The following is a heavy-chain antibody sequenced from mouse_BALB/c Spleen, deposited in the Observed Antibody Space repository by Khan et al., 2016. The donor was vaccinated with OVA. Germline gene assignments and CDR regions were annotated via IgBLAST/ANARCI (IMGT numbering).Heavy chain of an antibody. V-gene: IGHV13-2*02. D-gene: IGHD1-1*01. Sequence: VQLVETGGGLVRPGNSLKLSCVTSGFTFSYYRMHWLRQFPGKRLEWIAVITVKSDNSGANYAESVKGRFTISKDDSKSSVYLQMNRLREEDTATYYCSRGGYYYGTPFDYWGQGTTLTVSS. CDR1: GFTFSYYR. CDR2: ITVKSDNSGA. J-gene: IGHJ2*01. CDR3: SRGGYYYGTPFDY.